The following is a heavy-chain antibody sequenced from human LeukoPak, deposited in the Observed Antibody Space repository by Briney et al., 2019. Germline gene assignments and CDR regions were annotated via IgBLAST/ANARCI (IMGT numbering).Heavy chain of an antibody. Sequence: SVKVSCKASGGTFSSYAVRWVRQAPGQGLEWMGGIIPIFGTANYAQKFQGRVTITADESTSTAYMEPSSLRSEDTAVYYCARDDWFDPGGQGTLVPVSS. V-gene: IGHV1-69*13. CDR1: GGTFSSYA. CDR3: ARDDWFDP. J-gene: IGHJ5*02. CDR2: IIPIFGTA.